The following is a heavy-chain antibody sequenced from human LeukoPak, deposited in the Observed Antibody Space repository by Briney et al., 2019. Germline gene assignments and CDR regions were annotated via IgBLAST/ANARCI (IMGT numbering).Heavy chain of an antibody. Sequence: ASVKVSCKASGYTFTSYDINWVRQAPGQGLEWMGWINPNSGGTNYAQKFQGRVTMTRDTSISTAYMELSRLRSDDTAVYYCARDRGEIGDYFDYWGQGTLVTVSS. V-gene: IGHV1-2*02. CDR3: ARDRGEIGDYFDY. J-gene: IGHJ4*02. D-gene: IGHD2-21*01. CDR2: INPNSGGT. CDR1: GYTFTSYD.